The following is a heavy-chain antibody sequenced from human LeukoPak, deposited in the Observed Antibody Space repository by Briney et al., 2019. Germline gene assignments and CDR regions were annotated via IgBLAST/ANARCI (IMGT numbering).Heavy chain of an antibody. Sequence: ASVKVSCKASGGTFSSYAISWVRQAPGQGLEWMGGIIPIFGTANYAQKFQGRVTITTDESTSTAYMELSSLRSEDTAVYYCAREYSSSFGAFDIWGQGTMVTVSS. CDR2: IIPIFGTA. CDR3: AREYSSSFGAFDI. J-gene: IGHJ3*02. CDR1: GGTFSSYA. D-gene: IGHD6-6*01. V-gene: IGHV1-69*05.